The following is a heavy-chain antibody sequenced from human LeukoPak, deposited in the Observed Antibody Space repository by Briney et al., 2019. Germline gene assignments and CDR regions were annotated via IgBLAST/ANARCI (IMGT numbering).Heavy chain of an antibody. D-gene: IGHD1-14*01. J-gene: IGHJ4*02. CDR3: ATETIGRHYDY. CDR1: GFTFSSYS. Sequence: GGSLRLSCAASGFTFSSYSMNWVRQAPGKGLEWVSSISSSSSYIYYADSVKGRFTISRDNAKNSLYLQMNSLRAEDTAVYYCATETIGRHYDYWGQGTLLTVSS. CDR2: ISSSSSYI. V-gene: IGHV3-21*01.